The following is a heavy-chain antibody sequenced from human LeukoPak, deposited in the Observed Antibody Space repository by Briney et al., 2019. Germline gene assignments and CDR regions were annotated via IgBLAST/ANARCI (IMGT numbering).Heavy chain of an antibody. Sequence: GRSLRLSCAASGFTFSTYTMHWVRQAPGKGLEWVAVISYDGSNKYYADSVKGRFTISRDNSKNTLYLQMNSLRAEDTAVYYCARDVGAGYWGQGTLVTVSS. CDR2: ISYDGSNK. V-gene: IGHV3-30-3*01. CDR3: ARDVGAGY. D-gene: IGHD1-26*01. CDR1: GFTFSTYT. J-gene: IGHJ4*02.